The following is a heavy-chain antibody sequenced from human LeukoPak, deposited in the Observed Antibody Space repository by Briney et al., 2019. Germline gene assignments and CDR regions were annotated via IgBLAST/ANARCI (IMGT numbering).Heavy chain of an antibody. CDR3: AREVNQWDYGSGSYINWFDP. V-gene: IGHV3-48*01. CDR2: ISSSSSTI. Sequence: GGSLRLSCAASGFTFSNAWMSWVRQAPGKGLEWVSYISSSSSTIYYADSVKGRFTISRDNSKNTLYLQMNSLRAEDTAVYYCAREVNQWDYGSGSYINWFDPWGQGTLVTVSS. CDR1: GFTFSNAW. J-gene: IGHJ5*02. D-gene: IGHD3-10*01.